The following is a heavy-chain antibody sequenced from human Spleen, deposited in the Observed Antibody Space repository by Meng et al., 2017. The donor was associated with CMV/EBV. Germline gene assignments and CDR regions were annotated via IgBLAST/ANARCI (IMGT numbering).Heavy chain of an antibody. CDR1: TGSITTSAYY. D-gene: IGHD3-3*01. J-gene: IGHJ6*02. Sequence: SETLSLTCTVSTGSITTSAYYWGWIRQPPGKGLEWIGTIYYTGSPYYSPSLTSRVTISLDTSKKQFSLKLRAVTAADTAVYYCARITIFGVATFHYSGLDVWGQGTAVTVSS. CDR2: IYYTGSP. CDR3: ARITIFGVATFHYSGLDV. V-gene: IGHV4-39*07.